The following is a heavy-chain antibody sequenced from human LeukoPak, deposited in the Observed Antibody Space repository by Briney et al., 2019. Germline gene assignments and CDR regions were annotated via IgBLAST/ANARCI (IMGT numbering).Heavy chain of an antibody. V-gene: IGHV3-23*01. J-gene: IGHJ3*02. CDR1: GFTFSSYA. D-gene: IGHD3-22*01. Sequence: PGGSLRLSCAASGFTFSSYAMSWVRQAPGKGLEWLSAISGSGGSTYYADSVKGRFTTSRDNSKNTLYLQMNSLRAEDTAVYYCAKGRMINSGAFDIWGQGTMVTVSS. CDR2: ISGSGGST. CDR3: AKGRMINSGAFDI.